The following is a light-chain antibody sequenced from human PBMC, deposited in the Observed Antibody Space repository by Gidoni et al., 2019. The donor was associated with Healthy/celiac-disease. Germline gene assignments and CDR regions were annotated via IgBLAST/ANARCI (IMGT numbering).Light chain of an antibody. J-gene: IGLJ2*01. CDR3: SSYTSSSYVV. V-gene: IGLV2-14*03. CDR1: SSDVGGYNY. CDR2: DVS. Sequence: QAALPQPAAVSGSTGKSITISSTGTSSDVGGYNYVSWYQQPPGKAPNLMIYDVSNRPSGVSNRFSASKSGNTASLTISGLQAEDDADYYCSSYTSSSYVVFGGGTKLTVL.